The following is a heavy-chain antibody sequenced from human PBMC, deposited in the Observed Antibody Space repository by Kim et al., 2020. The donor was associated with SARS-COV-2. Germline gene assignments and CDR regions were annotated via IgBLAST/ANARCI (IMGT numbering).Heavy chain of an antibody. CDR3: ARVRVPKRWLHGGMDV. J-gene: IGHJ6*02. D-gene: IGHD5-12*01. CDR2: INPNSGGT. V-gene: IGHV1-2*02. CDR1: GYTFTGYY. Sequence: ASVKVSCKASGYTFTGYYMHWVRQAPGQGLEWMGWINPNSGGTNYAQKFQGRVTMTRDTSISTAYMELSRLRSDDTAVYYCARVRVPKRWLHGGMDVWGQGTTVTVSS.